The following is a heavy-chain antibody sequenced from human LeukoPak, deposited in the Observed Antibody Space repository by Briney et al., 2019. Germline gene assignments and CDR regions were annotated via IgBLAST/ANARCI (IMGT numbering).Heavy chain of an antibody. J-gene: IGHJ4*02. D-gene: IGHD6-6*01. Sequence: GGSLRLSCAASGFTFSSYAMSWVRQAPGKGLEWVSAISGSGGSTYYADSVKGRFTIFRDNSKNTLYLQMNSLRAEDTAVYYCAKREYSSSEFDYWGQGTLVTVSS. CDR1: GFTFSSYA. V-gene: IGHV3-23*01. CDR2: ISGSGGST. CDR3: AKREYSSSEFDY.